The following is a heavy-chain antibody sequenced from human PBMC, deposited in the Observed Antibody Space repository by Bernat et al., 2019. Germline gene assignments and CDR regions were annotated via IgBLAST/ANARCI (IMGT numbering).Heavy chain of an antibody. J-gene: IGHJ4*02. Sequence: EVQLVESGGGLVQPGGSLRLSCAASGFIFSNYWMDWVRQAPGKGLVWVSRIKNDGSSTGYADSVKGRFTIYRDNAKNTLYLQMNSLRAEDTAVDDCVRKFYWDSADYWGQGTLGTVSA. CDR1: GFIFSNYW. CDR3: VRKFYWDSADY. D-gene: IGHD1-26*01. V-gene: IGHV3-74*01. CDR2: IKNDGSST.